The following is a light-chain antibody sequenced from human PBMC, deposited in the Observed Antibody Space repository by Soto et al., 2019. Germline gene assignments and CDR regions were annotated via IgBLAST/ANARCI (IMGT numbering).Light chain of an antibody. CDR1: QGISRY. J-gene: IGKJ1*01. CDR2: AAS. CDR3: QQYYSYPRS. Sequence: AIRMTQSPSSLSASTGDRVTITCRASQGISRYLAWYKQKPGKAPKLLIYAASTLQSGVPSRFSGSGSGTDFTLTISCLQSEDFATYYCQQYYSYPRSFGQGTKVEIK. V-gene: IGKV1-8*01.